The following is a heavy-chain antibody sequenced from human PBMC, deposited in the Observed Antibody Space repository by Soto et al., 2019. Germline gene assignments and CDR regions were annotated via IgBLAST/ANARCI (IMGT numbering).Heavy chain of an antibody. CDR2: ISTTRTTI. CDR1: GFTFSNYN. V-gene: IGHV3-48*02. J-gene: IGHJ4*02. CDR3: ARDGVGLDY. Sequence: EVQLVESGGGLVQPGGSRKLSCEASGFTFSNYNMNWVRQAPGKGLEWLAYISTTRTTIYYADSVKGRFTIARDNVKSSLYLYMNSLRDEDTAVYYCARDGVGLDYWGQGTLVTVSS. D-gene: IGHD1-26*01.